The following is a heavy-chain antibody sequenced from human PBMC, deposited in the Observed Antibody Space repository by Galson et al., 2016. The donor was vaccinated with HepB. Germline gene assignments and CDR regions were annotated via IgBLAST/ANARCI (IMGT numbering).Heavy chain of an antibody. J-gene: IGHJ4*02. D-gene: IGHD3-10*01. Sequence: TLSLTCTVSGGSIISGSDYWSWIRQRPGKGLELIGYIFYTGNAYYNPSLKSRVIISVDTSKNQFSLNLSSVTAADTAVYYCARLTLLVWFEELESSYFDLWGQGTLVTVSS. CDR2: IFYTGNA. V-gene: IGHV4-31*03. CDR3: ARLTLLVWFEELESSYFDL. CDR1: GGSIISGSDY.